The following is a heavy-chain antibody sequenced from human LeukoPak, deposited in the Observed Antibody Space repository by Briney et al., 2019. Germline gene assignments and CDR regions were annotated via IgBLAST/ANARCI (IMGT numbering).Heavy chain of an antibody. D-gene: IGHD3-3*01. CDR1: VDSVSINSAA. Sequence: SQTLSLTCAISVDSVSINSAAWNWIRLSPSRGLEWQGMTYYMSKWNNDYAVSVKSRITINPDTSKNQFSLQLNSVTPEDTAVYYCARDQFLDFWSGYHPRGYYYYMDVWGKGTTVTVSS. CDR3: ARDQFLDFWSGYHPRGYYYYMDV. V-gene: IGHV6-1*01. J-gene: IGHJ6*03. CDR2: TYYMSKWNN.